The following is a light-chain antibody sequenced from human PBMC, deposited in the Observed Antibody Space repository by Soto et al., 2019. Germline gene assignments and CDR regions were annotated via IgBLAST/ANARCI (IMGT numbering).Light chain of an antibody. CDR3: QQYGSSPIT. CDR2: DVS. V-gene: IGKV3-15*01. J-gene: IGKJ5*01. Sequence: EIMTTQSPAILSVSPGERATLSCRAGQGVTTNFAWYQQKSGQSPRLLIYDVSIRATGVPARFSGTGSETDFTLTISGLQSEDFAVYYCQQYGSSPITFGQGTRLEIK. CDR1: QGVTTN.